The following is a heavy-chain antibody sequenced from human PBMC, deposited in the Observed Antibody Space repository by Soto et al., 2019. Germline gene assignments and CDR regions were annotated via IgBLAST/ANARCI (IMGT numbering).Heavy chain of an antibody. D-gene: IGHD6-19*01. Sequence: GXSVNDSCQVTGYRLTELSIHWVRQAPGKGLEWMGGFDPEDGETIYAQKFQGRVTMTEDTSTDTAYMELSSLRSEDTAVYYCATVFSGYSSGWYGWFDHWGQGTLVTVSS. CDR3: ATVFSGYSSGWYGWFDH. CDR1: GYRLTELS. CDR2: FDPEDGET. V-gene: IGHV1-24*01. J-gene: IGHJ5*02.